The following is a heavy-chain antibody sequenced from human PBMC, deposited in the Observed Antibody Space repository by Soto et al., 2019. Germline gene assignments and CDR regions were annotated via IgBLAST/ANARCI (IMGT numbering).Heavy chain of an antibody. CDR1: GFTFSSYA. V-gene: IGHV3-30-3*01. CDR3: ARGDIVVVTAAPNWFDP. J-gene: IGHJ5*02. D-gene: IGHD2-2*01. Sequence: GGSLRLSCAASGFTFSSYAMHWVRQAPGKGLEWVAVISYDGSNKYYADSVKGRFTISRDNSKNTLYLQMNSLRAEDTAVYYCARGDIVVVTAAPNWFDPWGQGTLVTVSS. CDR2: ISYDGSNK.